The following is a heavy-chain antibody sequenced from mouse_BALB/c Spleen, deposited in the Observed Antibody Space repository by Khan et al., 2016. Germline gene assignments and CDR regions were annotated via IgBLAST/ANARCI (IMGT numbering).Heavy chain of an antibody. CDR2: ISYSGST. Sequence: EVQLQESGPGLVKPSQSLSLTCTVTGYSITSDYAWNWIRQFPGNRLEWMGYISYSGSTSYNPSHKSRISITRDTSKNQFFLQLNSVTSEDTATYYCARSDYGDKDAMDYWAQGTSVTVSS. CDR1: GYSITSDYA. CDR3: ARSDYGDKDAMDY. J-gene: IGHJ4*01. V-gene: IGHV3-2*02. D-gene: IGHD1-1*01.